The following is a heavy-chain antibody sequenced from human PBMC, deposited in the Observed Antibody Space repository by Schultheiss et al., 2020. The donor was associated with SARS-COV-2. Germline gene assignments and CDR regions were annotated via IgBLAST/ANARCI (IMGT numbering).Heavy chain of an antibody. CDR3: ARMAFDSSGYYPNWFDP. J-gene: IGHJ5*02. D-gene: IGHD3-22*01. Sequence: SQTLSLTCAVSDGSFSDYYWTWIRQPPGKGLEWIGEIDHSGGTNYNPSLKSRVTISVDTSKNQFSLKLSSVTAADTAVYYCARMAFDSSGYYPNWFDPWGQGTLVTVSS. V-gene: IGHV4-34*01. CDR1: DGSFSDYY. CDR2: IDHSGGT.